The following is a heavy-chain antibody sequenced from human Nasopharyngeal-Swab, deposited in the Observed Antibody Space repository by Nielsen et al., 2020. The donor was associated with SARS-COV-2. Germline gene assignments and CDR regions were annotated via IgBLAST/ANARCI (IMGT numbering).Heavy chain of an antibody. V-gene: IGHV5-10-1*01. Sequence: GESLKISCKGPGYSFTSYWISWVRQMPGKGLEWMGRIDPSDSYTNYSPSFQGHVTISADKSISTAYLQWSSLKASDTAMYYCARRDCSSTSCSHYYYYGMDVWGQGTTVTVSS. CDR2: IDPSDSYT. CDR1: GYSFTSYW. J-gene: IGHJ6*02. D-gene: IGHD2-2*01. CDR3: ARRDCSSTSCSHYYYYGMDV.